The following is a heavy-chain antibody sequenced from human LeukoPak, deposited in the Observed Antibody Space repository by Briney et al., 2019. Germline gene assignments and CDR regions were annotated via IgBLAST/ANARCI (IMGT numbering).Heavy chain of an antibody. CDR1: GFTFSTYS. CDR2: ISSSSSYI. D-gene: IGHD6-13*01. Sequence: GGSLRLSCAASGFTFSTYSMNWVRQAPGKGLEWVSSISSSSSYIYYADSVKGRFTISRDNAKNSLYLQMNSLRAEDTAVYYCARSSFEIADAFDIWGQGTMVTVSS. V-gene: IGHV3-21*01. CDR3: ARSSFEIADAFDI. J-gene: IGHJ3*02.